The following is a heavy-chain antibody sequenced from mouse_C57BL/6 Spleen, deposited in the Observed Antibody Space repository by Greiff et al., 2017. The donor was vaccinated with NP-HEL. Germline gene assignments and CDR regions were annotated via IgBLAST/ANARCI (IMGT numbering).Heavy chain of an antibody. CDR3: ARHGDSNYGVFYAMDY. J-gene: IGHJ4*01. V-gene: IGHV1-62-2*01. CDR2: FYPGSGSI. D-gene: IGHD2-5*01. Sequence: QVQLKESGAELVKPGASVKLSCKASGYTFTEYTIHWVKQRSGQGLEWIGWFYPGSGSIKYNEKFKDKATLTADKSSSTVYLELSRLTSEDSAVYFCARHGDSNYGVFYAMDYWGQGTSVTVSS. CDR1: GYTFTEYT.